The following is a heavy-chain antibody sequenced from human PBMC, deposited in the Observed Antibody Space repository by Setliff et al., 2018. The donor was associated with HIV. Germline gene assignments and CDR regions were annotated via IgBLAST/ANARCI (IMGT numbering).Heavy chain of an antibody. D-gene: IGHD1-1*01. J-gene: IGHJ4*02. V-gene: IGHV4-38-2*02. CDR2: IYTGGNA. CDR3: ARERLSNHGFDY. CDR1: GYSISSGYY. Sequence: SETLSLTCTVSGYSISSGYYWAWIRQPPGKGLEWIGYIYTGGNANYNPSLQSRVTTSVDTSKNQFSLMLGSMTAADTAVYYCARERLSNHGFDYWGQGTLVTVSS.